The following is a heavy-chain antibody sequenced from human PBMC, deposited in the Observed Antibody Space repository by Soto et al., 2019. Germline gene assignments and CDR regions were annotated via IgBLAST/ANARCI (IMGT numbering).Heavy chain of an antibody. CDR2: IIPVFGTA. V-gene: IGHV1-69*01. CDR1: GGTFSSYA. CDR3: ARDRDYGDYVFDY. D-gene: IGHD4-17*01. J-gene: IGHJ4*02. Sequence: QVRLVQSGAEVKKPGSSVKVSCKASGGTFSSYAIIWVRQAPGQGLEWMGGIIPVFGTANYAQKFQGRVTITADESTFTAYMELSSLTSEDTAVYYCARDRDYGDYVFDYWGQGTLVTVSS.